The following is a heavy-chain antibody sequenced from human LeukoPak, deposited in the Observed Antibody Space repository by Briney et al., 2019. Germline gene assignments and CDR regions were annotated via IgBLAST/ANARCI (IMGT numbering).Heavy chain of an antibody. CDR1: GFTFSSYS. D-gene: IGHD6-13*01. CDR2: ISSSSSYI. J-gene: IGHJ4*02. Sequence: GGSLRLSCAASGFTFSSYSMNWVRQAPGKGLEWVSSISSSSSYIYYADSVKGRFTISRDNAKNPVYLQMNSLRAEDTAVYYCARASGSIRVDYWGQGTLVTVSS. CDR3: ARASGSIRVDY. V-gene: IGHV3-21*01.